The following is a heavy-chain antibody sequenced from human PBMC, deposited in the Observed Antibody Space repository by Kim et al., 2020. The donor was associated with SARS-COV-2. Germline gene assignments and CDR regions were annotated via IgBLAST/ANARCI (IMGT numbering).Heavy chain of an antibody. CDR1: GFTFSSYA. V-gene: IGHV3-30*04. D-gene: IGHD2-21*01. Sequence: GGSLRLSCAASGFTFSSYAMHWVRQAPGKGLEWVAVISYDGSNKYYADSVKGRFTISRDDSKNTLYLQMNSLRAEDTAVYYCARDLGGDYSSDAFDIWGQGTMVTVSS. CDR3: ARDLGGDYSSDAFDI. J-gene: IGHJ3*02. CDR2: ISYDGSNK.